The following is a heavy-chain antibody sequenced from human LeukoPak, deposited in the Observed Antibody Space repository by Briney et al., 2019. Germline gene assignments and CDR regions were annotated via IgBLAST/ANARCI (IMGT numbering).Heavy chain of an antibody. D-gene: IGHD4-11*01. CDR3: AKKGVYRVTTSASVDY. V-gene: IGHV3-23*01. CDR1: GFTFSSYA. CDR2: ISGSGGST. J-gene: IGHJ4*02. Sequence: GGSLRLSCAASGFTFSSYAMSWVRLAPGKGLEWVSAISGSGGSTYYADSVRGRFTISRDNSKNTLYLQMNSLRAEDTAVYYCAKKGVYRVTTSASVDYWGQGTLVTVSS.